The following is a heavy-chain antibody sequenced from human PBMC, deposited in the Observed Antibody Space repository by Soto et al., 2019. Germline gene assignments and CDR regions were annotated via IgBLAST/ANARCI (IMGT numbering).Heavy chain of an antibody. CDR2: IYNSATT. CDR3: ARGRFDFIWGTPAPYLDY. D-gene: IGHD3-16*01. V-gene: IGHV4-59*01. Sequence: PSETLSLTCTVSGDSICTYYWTWIRQPPGKGLEWIGYIYNSATTKYNPSLKSRVTISVDTSKNQFSLKLSSVTTVDTAVYYCARGRFDFIWGTPAPYLDYWGQGALVTDSS. CDR1: GDSICTYY. J-gene: IGHJ4*02.